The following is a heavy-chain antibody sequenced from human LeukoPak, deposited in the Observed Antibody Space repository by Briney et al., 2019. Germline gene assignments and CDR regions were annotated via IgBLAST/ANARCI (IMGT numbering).Heavy chain of an antibody. D-gene: IGHD5-24*01. V-gene: IGHV3-23*01. Sequence: HPGGSLRLSCAASGFTFSSYAMSWVRQAPGKGLEWVSAIGGSGGSTYYADSVKGRFTISRDNSKNTLYLQMNSLRAEDTAVYYCAKDRSVSYSRWLQRGEFDYWGQGTLVTVSS. CDR3: AKDRSVSYSRWLQRGEFDY. CDR1: GFTFSSYA. J-gene: IGHJ4*02. CDR2: IGGSGGST.